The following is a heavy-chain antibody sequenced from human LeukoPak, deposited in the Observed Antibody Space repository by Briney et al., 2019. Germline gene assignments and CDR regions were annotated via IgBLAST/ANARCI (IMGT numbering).Heavy chain of an antibody. J-gene: IGHJ4*02. V-gene: IGHV3-7*01. Sequence: GGPLRLSCAASGFTFSSYWTSWVRRAPGKALEGLANIKQEGREQYYVASVKGRFTISRDNAKNPLYLQMNTLSAEDTAVYYCARGVRWLQFVDEYYFDYWGQGTLVTVSS. CDR2: IKQEGREQ. CDR1: GFTFSSYW. CDR3: ARGVRWLQFVDEYYFDY. D-gene: IGHD5-24*01.